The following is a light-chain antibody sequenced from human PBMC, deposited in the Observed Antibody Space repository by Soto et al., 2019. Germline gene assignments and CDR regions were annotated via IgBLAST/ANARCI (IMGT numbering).Light chain of an antibody. V-gene: IGKV3-20*01. CDR3: QQYGSSPRT. J-gene: IGKJ1*01. CDR1: QSVSSSY. CDR2: GAS. Sequence: EIVLTQSPGTLSLSQGERSTLXXRASQSVSSSYLAWYQQEPGQAPRIXIYGASSRATGIPDRFSGSGSGTDFTLTISRLEPEDFAVYYCQQYGSSPRTFGQGTKVDIK.